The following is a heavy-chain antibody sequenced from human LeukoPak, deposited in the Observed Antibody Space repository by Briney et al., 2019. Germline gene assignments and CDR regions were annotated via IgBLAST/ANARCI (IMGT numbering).Heavy chain of an antibody. CDR2: INAGNGNT. D-gene: IGHD6-19*01. CDR3: ARLIAGVAVAVYFDY. J-gene: IGHJ4*02. Sequence: ASVKVSCKASGYTFTSYAMHWVRQAPGQRLEWMGWINAGNGNTKYSQKFQGRVTITRDTSASTAYMELSSLRSEDTAVYYCARLIAGVAVAVYFDYWGQGTLVIVSS. V-gene: IGHV1-3*01. CDR1: GYTFTSYA.